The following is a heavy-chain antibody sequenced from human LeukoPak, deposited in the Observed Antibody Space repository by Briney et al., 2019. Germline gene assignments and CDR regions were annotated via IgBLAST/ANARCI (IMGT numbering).Heavy chain of an antibody. CDR1: GFTFDDYA. V-gene: IGHV3-9*03. Sequence: HPGGSLRLSCAASGFTFDDYAMHWVRQAPGKGLEWVSGISWNSGSIGYADSVKGRFTISRDNAKNSLYLQMNSLRAEDMALYYCAKDTTPHWPGGFDPWGQGTLVTVSS. J-gene: IGHJ5*02. D-gene: IGHD2-15*01. CDR3: AKDTTPHWPGGFDP. CDR2: ISWNSGSI.